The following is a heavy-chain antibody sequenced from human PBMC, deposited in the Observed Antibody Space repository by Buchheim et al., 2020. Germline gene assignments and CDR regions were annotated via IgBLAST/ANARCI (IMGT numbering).Heavy chain of an antibody. V-gene: IGHV3-23*01. D-gene: IGHD3-3*01. Sequence: EVQLLESGGGLVQPGGSLRLSCAASGFPFSSSAMSWVRQAPGKGLDWVSAISGSGGSTYYAHSVKGRFTISRDNTKNTPYLQMNSLRAEDTAVYYCAKDIGLRVLEWSPWGQGTL. CDR3: AKDIGLRVLEWSP. CDR2: ISGSGGST. J-gene: IGHJ5*02. CDR1: GFPFSSSA.